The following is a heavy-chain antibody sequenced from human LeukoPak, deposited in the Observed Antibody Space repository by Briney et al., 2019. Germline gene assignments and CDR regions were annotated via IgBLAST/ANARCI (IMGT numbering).Heavy chain of an antibody. Sequence: QSGGSLRLSCAASGFTFSSYWMSWVGQAPGKGLEWVANIKQDGSEKYYVDSVKGRFTISRDNAKNSLYLQMNSLRAEDTAVYYCAREKDGVVVVPAAIDYWGQGTLVTVSS. J-gene: IGHJ4*02. CDR2: IKQDGSEK. V-gene: IGHV3-7*03. CDR3: AREKDGVVVVPAAIDY. D-gene: IGHD2-2*01. CDR1: GFTFSSYW.